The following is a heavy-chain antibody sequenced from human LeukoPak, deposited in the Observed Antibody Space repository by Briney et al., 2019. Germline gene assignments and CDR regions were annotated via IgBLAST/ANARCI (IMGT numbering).Heavy chain of an antibody. Sequence: SETLSLTCNVSGDSISSYYWSWTRQPPGKGLKWIGYMYYSGSTNYNPSLKSRVTISVDTSKNQFSLRLSSVTAADTAVYYCARLGRGSYLGWFDPWGQGTLVTVSS. J-gene: IGHJ5*02. CDR1: GDSISSYY. V-gene: IGHV4-59*08. CDR2: MYYSGST. CDR3: ARLGRGSYLGWFDP. D-gene: IGHD1-26*01.